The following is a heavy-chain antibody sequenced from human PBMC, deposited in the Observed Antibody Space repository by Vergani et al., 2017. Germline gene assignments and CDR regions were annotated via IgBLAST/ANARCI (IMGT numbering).Heavy chain of an antibody. CDR2: ISSSSSYI. CDR1: GFTFSSYS. Sequence: EVQLVESGGGLVKRGGSLRLSCAASGFTFSSYSMNWVRQAPGKGLEWVSSISSSSSYIHYSDSLKGRFTISRDNAKSSLYLQMNSLRAEDTGVYYCARLPRGPRNFDLWGRGTLITVSS. J-gene: IGHJ2*01. CDR3: ARLPRGPRNFDL. V-gene: IGHV3-21*01.